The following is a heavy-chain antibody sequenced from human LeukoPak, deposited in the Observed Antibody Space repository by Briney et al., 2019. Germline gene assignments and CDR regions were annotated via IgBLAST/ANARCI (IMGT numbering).Heavy chain of an antibody. J-gene: IGHJ4*02. D-gene: IGHD6-19*01. CDR2: ISYDGNKK. V-gene: IGHV3-30*18. Sequence: GGSLRLSCAASGFTFSTYGMHWVRQAPGKGLEWVAGISYDGNKKYYADSVKGRSTISRDNSKNTLYLQMNGLRAEDTAVFYCAKDLRGVADMSYYFDYWGQGTLVTVSS. CDR1: GFTFSTYG. CDR3: AKDLRGVADMSYYFDY.